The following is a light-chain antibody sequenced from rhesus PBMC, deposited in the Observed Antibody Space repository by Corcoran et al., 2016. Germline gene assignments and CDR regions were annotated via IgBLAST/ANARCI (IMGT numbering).Light chain of an antibody. CDR2: GPS. CDR3: QQDYSWPLT. CDR1: QWVRSS. J-gene: IGKJ4*01. Sequence: EIVMTHPPATLSLFPGERATLSCRASQWVRSSLPWSQKKLGQAPQPLIYGPSSRATGIPDRFSCSGSGTYFTLTIRSLEPEDVGVYYSQQDYSWPLTFGGGAKVELK. V-gene: IGKV3-42*01.